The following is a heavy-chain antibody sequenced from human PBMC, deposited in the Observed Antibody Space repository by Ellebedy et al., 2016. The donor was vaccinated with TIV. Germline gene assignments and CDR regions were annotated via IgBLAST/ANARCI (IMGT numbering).Heavy chain of an antibody. V-gene: IGHV5-10-1*01. J-gene: IGHJ4*02. CDR3: ARLREDPDYNFDY. D-gene: IGHD4-11*01. CDR1: GYSFTSYW. CDR2: IDPSDSYT. Sequence: GESLKISXKGSGYSFTSYWISWVRQMPGKGLEWMGRIDPSDSYTNYSPSFQGHVTISADKSISTAYLQWSSLKASDTAMYYCARLREDPDYNFDYWGQGTLVTVSS.